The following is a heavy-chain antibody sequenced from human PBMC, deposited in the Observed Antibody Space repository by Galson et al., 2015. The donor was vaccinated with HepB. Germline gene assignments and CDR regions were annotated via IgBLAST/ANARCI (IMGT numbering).Heavy chain of an antibody. D-gene: IGHD3-3*01. CDR2: ISYDGSNK. V-gene: IGHV3-30*03. CDR3: ARPQFRFLGGAFDL. J-gene: IGHJ3*01. Sequence: SLRLSCAASGFTFSDYGMHWIRQAPGKGLEWVAVISYDGSNKYYADSVKGRLTVSRDNSKNTLYLQMNSLRTEDTAVYYCARPQFRFLGGAFDLWGQGTMVTVSS. CDR1: GFTFSDYG.